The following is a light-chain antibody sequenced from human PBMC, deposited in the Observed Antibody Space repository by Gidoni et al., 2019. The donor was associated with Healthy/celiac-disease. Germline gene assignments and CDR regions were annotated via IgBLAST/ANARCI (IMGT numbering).Light chain of an antibody. CDR1: QSVSSSY. CDR3: QSGA. J-gene: IGKJ4*01. CDR2: GAS. Sequence: EIVLTQSPGTLSLSPGERATLSCRASQSVSSSYLAWYQQKPGQAPRLLIYGASSRATGIPDRFSGSGSGTDFTLTISRLEPEDFAVYYCQSGAFXGXTKVEIK. V-gene: IGKV3-20*01.